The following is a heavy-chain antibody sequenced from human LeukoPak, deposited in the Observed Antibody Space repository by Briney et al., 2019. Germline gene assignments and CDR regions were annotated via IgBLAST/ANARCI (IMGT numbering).Heavy chain of an antibody. Sequence: ASVKVSCKASGYTFTSYGISWVRQAPGQGLEWMGWISTYNGNTNYAHKFQGRVTLPTDTSTSTASMELRSLRSDDTAVYYCARDRRYDFWSGYYNYKYYYYGMDVWGQGTTVTVSS. J-gene: IGHJ6*02. CDR3: ARDRRYDFWSGYYNYKYYYYGMDV. CDR1: GYTFTSYG. V-gene: IGHV1-18*01. D-gene: IGHD3-3*01. CDR2: ISTYNGNT.